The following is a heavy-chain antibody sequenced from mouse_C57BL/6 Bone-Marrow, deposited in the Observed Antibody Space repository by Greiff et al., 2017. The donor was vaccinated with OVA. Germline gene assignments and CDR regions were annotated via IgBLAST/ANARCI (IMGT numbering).Heavy chain of an antibody. CDR1: GYTFTDYE. V-gene: IGHV1-15*01. D-gene: IGHD3-2*02. CDR3: TRARLRLTWFAY. CDR2: IDPETGGT. Sequence: QVQLKESGAELVRPGASVTLSCKASGYTFTDYEMHWVKQTPVHGLEWIGAIDPETGGTAYNQKFKGKAILTADKSSSTAYMELRSLTSEDSAVYYCTRARLRLTWFAYWGQGTLVTVSA. J-gene: IGHJ3*01.